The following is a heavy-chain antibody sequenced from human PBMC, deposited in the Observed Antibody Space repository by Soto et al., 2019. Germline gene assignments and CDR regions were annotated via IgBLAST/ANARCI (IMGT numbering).Heavy chain of an antibody. CDR3: AKDEYYDSSGSPTGAFDI. CDR1: GFTFSSYA. Sequence: GGSLRLSCAASGFTFSSYAMSWVRQAPGKGLEWVSAISGSGGSTYYADSVKGRFTISRDNSKNTLYLQMNSLRAEDTAVYYCAKDEYYDSSGSPTGAFDIWGQGTMVTVSS. V-gene: IGHV3-23*01. J-gene: IGHJ3*02. CDR2: ISGSGGST. D-gene: IGHD3-22*01.